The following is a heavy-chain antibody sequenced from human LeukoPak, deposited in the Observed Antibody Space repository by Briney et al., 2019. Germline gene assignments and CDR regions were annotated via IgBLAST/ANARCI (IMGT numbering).Heavy chain of an antibody. V-gene: IGHV3-23*01. D-gene: IGHD5-12*01. J-gene: IGHJ4*02. CDR3: AKLRGATINAWYFDY. CDR1: GFTFSTYA. CDR2: ISGSGGST. Sequence: GGSLRLSCAASGFTFSTYAMSWVRQAPGKGLEWVSTISGSGGSTYYADSVKGRFTISRDNSKNTLYLQMNSLRAEDTAVYYCAKLRGATINAWYFDYWGQGTLVTVSS.